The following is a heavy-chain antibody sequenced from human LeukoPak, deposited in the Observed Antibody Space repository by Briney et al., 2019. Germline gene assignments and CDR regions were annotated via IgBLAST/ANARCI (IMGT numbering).Heavy chain of an antibody. D-gene: IGHD3-22*01. CDR1: GFTFSSYG. CDR2: IYYDGSDK. CDR3: ARQIAYYYDSSGYYTTDY. J-gene: IGHJ4*02. Sequence: GGSLRLSCAASGFTFSSYGMHWVRQAPGKGLEWVAIIYYDGSDKYYADSVKGRFTISRDNSKDTLYLQTNSLRAEDTAVYYCARQIAYYYDSSGYYTTDYWGQGTLVTVSS. V-gene: IGHV3-33*01.